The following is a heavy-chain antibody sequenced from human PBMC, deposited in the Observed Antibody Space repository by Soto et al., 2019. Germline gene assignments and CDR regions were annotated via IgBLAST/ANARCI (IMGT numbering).Heavy chain of an antibody. Sequence: QLQLQESGPGLVKPSETLSLTCTVSGASMSSGTYYWGWIRQPPGKGLEWIGSMHYSGTTYYNPSLQSRVTISVDTFKNQFPLQLSSVTAADTAIYSCVRRTSTGTTDYWGQGTLVTVSS. D-gene: IGHD1-1*01. CDR2: MHYSGTT. J-gene: IGHJ4*02. CDR3: VRRTSTGTTDY. CDR1: GASMSSGTYY. V-gene: IGHV4-39*01.